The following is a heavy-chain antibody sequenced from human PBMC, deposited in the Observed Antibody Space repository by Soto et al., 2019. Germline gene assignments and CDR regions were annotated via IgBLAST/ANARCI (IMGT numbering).Heavy chain of an antibody. CDR2: ISHDGTNK. D-gene: IGHD3-22*01. CDR1: GFTFSNYA. CDR3: AKDEYYYSRSGYYIFDS. V-gene: IGHV3-30*18. J-gene: IGHJ4*02. Sequence: GGSLRLSCVASGFTFSNYAMHWVRQAPGKGLEWVAAISHDGTNKNYGDSVKGRFTISRDNSKKTLYLQMNSLRPEDTALYYCAKDEYYYSRSGYYIFDSWGQGTLVTVSS.